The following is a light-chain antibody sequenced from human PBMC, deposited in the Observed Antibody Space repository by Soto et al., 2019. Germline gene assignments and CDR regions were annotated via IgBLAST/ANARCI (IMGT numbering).Light chain of an antibody. CDR1: SSDVGGHDY. CDR2: EVT. Sequence: QSALTQPASVSGSPGQSIAISCTGTSSDVGGHDYVSWYQQHPDKAPKLIIYEVTKRPSGVSNRFSGSKSGNTASLTISGLQPDDEADYYCSSHTSGDTRVFGSGTKLTVL. J-gene: IGLJ1*01. CDR3: SSHTSGDTRV. V-gene: IGLV2-14*01.